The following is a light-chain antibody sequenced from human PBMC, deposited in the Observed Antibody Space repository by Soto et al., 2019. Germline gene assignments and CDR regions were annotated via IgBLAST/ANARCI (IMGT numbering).Light chain of an antibody. CDR3: QSYDSSLSGSV. V-gene: IGLV1-40*01. CDR1: SSNIGARYD. J-gene: IGLJ3*02. Sequence: QSVLTQPPSVSGAPGQRVPISCTGSSSNIGARYDVHWYQQLPETAPTLLIYANNNRPSGVPDRFSGSKSGTSASLAITGLQAEDEADYYCQSYDSSLSGSVFGGGTKLTVL. CDR2: ANN.